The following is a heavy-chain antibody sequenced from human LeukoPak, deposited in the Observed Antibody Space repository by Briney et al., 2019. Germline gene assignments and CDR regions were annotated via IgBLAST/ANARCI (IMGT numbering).Heavy chain of an antibody. J-gene: IGHJ4*02. CDR1: GGTFSSYA. D-gene: IGHD7-27*01. Sequence: ASVKVSCKASGGTFSSYAISWVRQAPGQGLEWMGRIIPILGIANYAQKFQGRVTITADKSTSTAYMELSSLRSEDTAVYYCASDSQLTGDLYWGQGTLVTVSS. CDR2: IIPILGIA. V-gene: IGHV1-69*04. CDR3: ASDSQLTGDLY.